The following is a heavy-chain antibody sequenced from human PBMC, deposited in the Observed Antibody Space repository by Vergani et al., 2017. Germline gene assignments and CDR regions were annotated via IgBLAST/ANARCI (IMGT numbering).Heavy chain of an antibody. V-gene: IGHV4-4*02. CDR2: IYYSGST. CDR1: GGSISSDNW. J-gene: IGHJ5*02. D-gene: IGHD2-15*01. Sequence: QLQLQQWGPGLVTPSGTLSLTCAVYGGSISSDNWWNWVRQAPGKGLEWIGSIYYSGSTYYNPSLESRVTMSVDTSKSQFSLKLSSVTAADTAVYYCTRHWAVVAANNWFDPWGQGTLVTVSS. CDR3: TRHWAVVAANNWFDP.